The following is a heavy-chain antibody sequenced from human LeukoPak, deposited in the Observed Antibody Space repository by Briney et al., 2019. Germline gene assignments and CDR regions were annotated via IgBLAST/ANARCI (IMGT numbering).Heavy chain of an antibody. D-gene: IGHD3-22*01. CDR1: GFTFSSYG. Sequence: GRSLRLSCAASGFTFSSYGMHWVRQAPGKGLEWVAVISYDGSNKYYADSVKGRFTISRDNSKNTLYLQMSSLRAEDTAVYYCAKDPSSVVLTFFDIWGQGTMVTVSS. J-gene: IGHJ3*02. CDR2: ISYDGSNK. CDR3: AKDPSSVVLTFFDI. V-gene: IGHV3-30*18.